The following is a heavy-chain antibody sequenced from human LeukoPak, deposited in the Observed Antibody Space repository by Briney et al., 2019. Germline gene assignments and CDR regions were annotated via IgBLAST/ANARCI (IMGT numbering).Heavy chain of an antibody. CDR2: ISGDGSIT. J-gene: IGHJ4*02. V-gene: IGHV3-74*01. Sequence: PGGSLRLSCEASGFTFSTFWMHWVRQAPGKGLVWVSRISGDGSITIYEGSVQGRFTISRDNAKSALYLQMNSLRVEDTAVYYCAKVDWHYISWGQGTLVTVSS. D-gene: IGHD1-7*01. CDR3: AKVDWHYIS. CDR1: GFTFSTFW.